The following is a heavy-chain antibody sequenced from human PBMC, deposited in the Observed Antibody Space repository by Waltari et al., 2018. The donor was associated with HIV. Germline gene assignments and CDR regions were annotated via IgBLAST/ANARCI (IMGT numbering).Heavy chain of an antibody. Sequence: QLQLQESGPGLVKPSETLSLTCTVSGGSMRSRSNDYWGWSRQPPGKGLEWTGSITYSENTYYNPSLKGRVTLSIDTSENQFSLRLNSVTATDTAVYYCTRIKGTIYSSYFGMDVWGQGTTVIVSS. CDR1: GGSMRSRSNDY. CDR2: ITYSENT. D-gene: IGHD3-10*01. V-gene: IGHV4-39*01. CDR3: TRIKGTIYSSYFGMDV. J-gene: IGHJ6*02.